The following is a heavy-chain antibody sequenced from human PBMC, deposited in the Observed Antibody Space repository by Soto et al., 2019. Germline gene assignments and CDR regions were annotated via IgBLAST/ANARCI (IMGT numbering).Heavy chain of an antibody. Sequence: QVQLVQSGAEVKKPGSSVKVSCKASGGTFSSYAISWVRQAPGQGLEWMGGIIPIFGTANYAQKFQGRVTYTGDDSTSTAYRERGGVEFEDRAVYCWGGGGEGVVTATTFDYWGQGTLVTVSS. D-gene: IGHD2-21*02. CDR3: GGGGEGVVTATTFDY. J-gene: IGHJ4*02. CDR2: IIPIFGTA. V-gene: IGHV1-69*12. CDR1: GGTFSSYA.